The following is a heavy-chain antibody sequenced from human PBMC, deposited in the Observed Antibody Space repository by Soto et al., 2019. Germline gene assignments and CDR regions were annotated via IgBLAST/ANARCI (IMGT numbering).Heavy chain of an antibody. CDR1: GFTLSSCA. V-gene: IGHV3-30-3*01. J-gene: IGHJ4*02. D-gene: IGHD3-3*01. Sequence: RDYCGASGFTLSSCAMHCVSQAPGKGLEWVALISYDGSNKYYADSVKGRFTISRDNSKNTLYLQMNSLRAEDTAVYYCARDKRDLRFLEWQHYFDYCGEGTLVTVSS. CDR2: ISYDGSNK. CDR3: ARDKRDLRFLEWQHYFDY.